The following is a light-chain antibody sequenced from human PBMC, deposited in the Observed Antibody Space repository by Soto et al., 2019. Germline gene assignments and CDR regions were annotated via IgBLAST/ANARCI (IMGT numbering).Light chain of an antibody. CDR2: GAS. V-gene: IGKV3-20*01. J-gene: IGKJ2*01. CDR3: QQYEASPRT. Sequence: EIVFTQSPGTLSLSPGERATLSCRASQSVTSSNLAWYQQRPGQAPRLLIHGASIRATGIPGRFSGSGSGTDFTLTISRLEPEDFAVYYCQQYEASPRTFGQGTKVDIK. CDR1: QSVTSSN.